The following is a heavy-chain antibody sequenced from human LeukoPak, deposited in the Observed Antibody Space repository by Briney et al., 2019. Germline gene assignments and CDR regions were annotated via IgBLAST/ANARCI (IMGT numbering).Heavy chain of an antibody. CDR3: ARESSGSSGWLVY. D-gene: IGHD6-19*01. CDR1: GGSFSGYY. CDR2: INHSGST. J-gene: IGHJ4*02. Sequence: SETLSLTCAVYGGSFSGYYWSWIRQPPGKGLEWIGEINHSGSTNYNPSLKSRVTISVDTSKNQFSLKLSSVTAADTAVYYCARESSGSSGWLVYWGQGTLVTVSS. V-gene: IGHV4-34*01.